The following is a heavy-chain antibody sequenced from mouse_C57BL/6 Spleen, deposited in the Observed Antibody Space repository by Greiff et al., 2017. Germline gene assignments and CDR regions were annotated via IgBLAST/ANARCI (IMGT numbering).Heavy chain of an antibody. CDR2: IYPGSGST. D-gene: IGHD1-1*01. J-gene: IGHJ1*03. CDR3: ARHGDYGSSYGYFDG. CDR1: GYTFTSYW. V-gene: IGHV1-55*01. Sequence: VQLQQPGAELVKPGASVKMSCKASGYTFTSYWITWVKQRPGQGLEWIGDIYPGSGSTNYNEKFKSKATLTVDTSSSTAYMQLSSLTSEDSAVYYCARHGDYGSSYGYFDGWGTGTTVTVSS.